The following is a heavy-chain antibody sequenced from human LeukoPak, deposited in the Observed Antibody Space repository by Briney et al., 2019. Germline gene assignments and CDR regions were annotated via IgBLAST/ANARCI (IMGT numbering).Heavy chain of an antibody. Sequence: GGSLRLSCAASGFTVSSNYMSWVRQAPGKGLEWVSSISSSSSYIYYADSVKGRFTISRDNAKNSLYLQMNSLRAEDTAVYYCARDRDSSVLLDYWGQGTLVTVSS. CDR1: GFTVSSNY. J-gene: IGHJ4*02. CDR3: ARDRDSSVLLDY. V-gene: IGHV3-21*01. D-gene: IGHD6-19*01. CDR2: ISSSSSYI.